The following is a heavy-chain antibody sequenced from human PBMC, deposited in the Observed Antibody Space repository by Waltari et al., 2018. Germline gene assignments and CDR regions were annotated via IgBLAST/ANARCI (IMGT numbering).Heavy chain of an antibody. CDR3: ARVLRVVGMDV. Sequence: QLQLQESGSGLVKPSQTLSLTCAVSGGSISSGGYSWSWIRQPPGKGREWSGDIYHSGCTYHHPALKIRVTMSVDRSKNQFSLKLSSVTAADTAVYYCARVLRVVGMDVWGQGTTVTVSS. CDR1: GGSISSGGYS. D-gene: IGHD2-2*01. J-gene: IGHJ6*02. CDR2: IYHSGCT. V-gene: IGHV4-30-2*01.